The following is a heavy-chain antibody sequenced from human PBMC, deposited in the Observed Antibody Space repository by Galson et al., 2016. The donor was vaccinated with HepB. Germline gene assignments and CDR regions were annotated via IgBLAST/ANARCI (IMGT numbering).Heavy chain of an antibody. CDR1: GFTLNSFA. CDR3: ARAFRYGTGWYGRNDC. Sequence: SLRLSCAASGFTLNSFAMSWVRQAPGKGLEWVSAINGGSAHYADSVQGRFTISRDTSKNTLYLEMNSLRAEDTAIHYCARAFRYGTGWYGRNDCWGQGTLVTVSS. CDR2: INGGSA. D-gene: IGHD6-19*01. V-gene: IGHV3-23*01. J-gene: IGHJ4*02.